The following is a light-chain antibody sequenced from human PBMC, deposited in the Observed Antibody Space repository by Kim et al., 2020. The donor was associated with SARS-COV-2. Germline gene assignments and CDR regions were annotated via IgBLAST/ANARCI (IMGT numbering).Light chain of an antibody. CDR1: QNIHRN. CDR2: GAS. V-gene: IGKV3-15*01. Sequence: EIVMTQSPATLSVSPGERATLSCRASQNIHRNLAWYQQKPGQAPRLLIYGASTRATGIPARFSGSGSGTEFALTISSLQSEDFAVYYCQQYNTWPFTFGGGTKVDIK. CDR3: QQYNTWPFT. J-gene: IGKJ4*01.